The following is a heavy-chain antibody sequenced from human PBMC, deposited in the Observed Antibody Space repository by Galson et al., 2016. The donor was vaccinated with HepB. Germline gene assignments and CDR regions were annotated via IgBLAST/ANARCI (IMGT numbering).Heavy chain of an antibody. CDR2: INTNSGDT. CDR3: VILLGYCSGDSCNWVEP. D-gene: IGHD2-15*01. V-gene: IGHV1-2*06. CDR1: GYTFTGYY. J-gene: IGHJ5*02. Sequence: SVKVSCKASGYTFTGYYLHWVRQAPGQGLDWMGRINTNSGDTNHPPTFQGRVTMTRDTSISTAYMELSRLRSDDTAVYYCVILLGYCSGDSCNWVEPWGKGTLVTVSS.